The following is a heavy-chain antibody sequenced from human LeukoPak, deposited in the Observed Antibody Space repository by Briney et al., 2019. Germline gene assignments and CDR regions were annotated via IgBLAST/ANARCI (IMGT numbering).Heavy chain of an antibody. CDR3: AKSTAPSLYGDYFDY. V-gene: IGHV3-23*01. CDR2: ISGSGRST. J-gene: IGHJ4*02. D-gene: IGHD4-17*01. CDR1: GFTFSSYS. Sequence: GGSLRLSCAASGFTFSSYSMNWVRQAPGKGLEWVSAISGSGRSTYYADSVKGRFTISRDNSKNTLYLQMNSLRAGDTAVYYCAKSTAPSLYGDYFDYWGQGTLVTVSS.